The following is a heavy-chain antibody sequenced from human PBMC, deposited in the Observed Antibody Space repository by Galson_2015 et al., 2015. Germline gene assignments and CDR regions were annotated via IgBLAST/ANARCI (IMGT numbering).Heavy chain of an antibody. D-gene: IGHD3-10*01. Sequence: SLRLSCAASGLSFSNAWMTWVRQAPGKGLEWVGHIKSKTDGGTTDYAAPVKGRFTISREDSKNTLYLQMNSLKTEDTAVYYCTTERAGGHGPSWGQGTMVTVSS. J-gene: IGHJ3*01. CDR1: GLSFSNAW. CDR2: IKSKTDGGTT. V-gene: IGHV3-15*01. CDR3: TTERAGGHGPS.